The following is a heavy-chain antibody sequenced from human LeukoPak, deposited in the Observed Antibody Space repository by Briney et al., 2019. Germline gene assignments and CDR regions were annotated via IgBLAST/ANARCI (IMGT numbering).Heavy chain of an antibody. Sequence: GGSLRLSCAASGFIASSNYMSWVRQAPGKGLEWVSIIYSDGSTYYADSVKGRFTISRDNSKNTLYLQMNSLRAEDTAVYYCARANSATIPGVDPWGQGTLVTVSS. D-gene: IGHD1-26*01. V-gene: IGHV3-53*01. CDR1: GFIASSNY. CDR3: ARANSATIPGVDP. CDR2: IYSDGST. J-gene: IGHJ5*02.